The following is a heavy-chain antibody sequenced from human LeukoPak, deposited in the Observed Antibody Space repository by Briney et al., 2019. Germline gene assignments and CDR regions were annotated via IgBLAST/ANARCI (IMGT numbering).Heavy chain of an antibody. J-gene: IGHJ6*03. CDR2: IYYSGST. Sequence: SETLSLTCTVSGGSISSYYWSWIRQPPGKGLEWIGYIYYSGSTNYNPSLKSRVTISVDTSKNQFSLKLSSVTAADTAVYYCTREGYCSGGSCYSAPDYYYYMDVWGKGTTVTVSS. CDR3: TREGYCSGGSCYSAPDYYYYMDV. CDR1: GGSISSYY. D-gene: IGHD2-15*01. V-gene: IGHV4-59*12.